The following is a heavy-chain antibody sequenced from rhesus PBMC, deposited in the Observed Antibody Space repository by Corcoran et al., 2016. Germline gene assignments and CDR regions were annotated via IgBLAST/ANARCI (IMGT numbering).Heavy chain of an antibody. D-gene: IGHD6-19*01. J-gene: IGHJ4*01. CDR2: IGMAISYI. V-gene: IGHV3S4*01. CDR3: TRGIAADSVLFDY. CDR1: GFTFSDYY. Sequence: EVQLVESGGGLVQPGGSLRLSCAASGFTFSDYYMSWVRQAPGKGLEWVSSIGMAISYIYYADSVKGRFTSSRDNAKNTLSLQMNSLKTEDTAVYYCTRGIAADSVLFDYWGQGVLVTVSS.